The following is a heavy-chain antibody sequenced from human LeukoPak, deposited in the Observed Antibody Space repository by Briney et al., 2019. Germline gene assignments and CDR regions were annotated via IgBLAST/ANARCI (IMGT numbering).Heavy chain of an antibody. V-gene: IGHV3-23*01. CDR1: GFTFSSYA. Sequence: PGGSLRLSCAASGFTFSSYAMSWVRQAPGKGLEWVSTFSGSGGSTYYADSVKGRFIISRDNSKSTLYLLMNSLRAEDTAVYYCARENNYYNSGTYYIDYWGQGTLVTVSS. D-gene: IGHD3-10*01. CDR2: FSGSGGST. J-gene: IGHJ4*02. CDR3: ARENNYYNSGTYYIDY.